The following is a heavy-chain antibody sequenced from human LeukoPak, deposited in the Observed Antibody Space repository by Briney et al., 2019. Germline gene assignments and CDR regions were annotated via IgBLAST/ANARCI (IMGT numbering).Heavy chain of an antibody. CDR3: AKPFDLGDFDSLNS. J-gene: IGHJ4*02. V-gene: IGHV3-23*01. Sequence: GGSLRLSCAGSGFTFSTYAMSWVRQAPGKGLEWVLVISGSGDNTYYADSVKGRFTVSRDNSRNTLYPQMNSLSVEDPDVYYCAKPFDLGDFDSLNSWGQGALVTVSS. CDR1: GFTFSTYA. D-gene: IGHD3-9*01. CDR2: ISGSGDNT.